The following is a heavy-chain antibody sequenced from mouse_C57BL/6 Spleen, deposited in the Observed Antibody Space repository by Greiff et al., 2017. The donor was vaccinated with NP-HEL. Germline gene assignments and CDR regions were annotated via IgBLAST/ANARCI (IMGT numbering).Heavy chain of an antibody. V-gene: IGHV7-1*01. Sequence: EVKLVESGGGLVQSGRSLRLSCATSGFTFSDFYMEWVRQAPGKGLEWIAASRNKANDYTTEYSASVKGRFIVSRDTSQSILYLQMNALRAEDTAIYYCAREGYGNYRGYFDVWGTGTTVTVSS. D-gene: IGHD2-1*01. CDR3: AREGYGNYRGYFDV. CDR1: GFTFSDFY. CDR2: SRNKANDYTT. J-gene: IGHJ1*03.